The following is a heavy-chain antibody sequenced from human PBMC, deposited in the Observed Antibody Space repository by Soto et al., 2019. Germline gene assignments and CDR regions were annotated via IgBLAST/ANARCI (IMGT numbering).Heavy chain of an antibody. Sequence: SETLSLTCTVSGGSISTGGYYWNWIRQHPGKGLEWIGYFYYSGSTYYNPSLKSRVTISVNTSKNQFSLKLSSVTAADTAVYYCARTIGGYYYGSGSYSYYFDYWGQGTLVTVSS. D-gene: IGHD3-10*01. J-gene: IGHJ4*02. CDR1: GGSISTGGYY. CDR3: ARTIGGYYYGSGSYSYYFDY. V-gene: IGHV4-31*03. CDR2: FYYSGST.